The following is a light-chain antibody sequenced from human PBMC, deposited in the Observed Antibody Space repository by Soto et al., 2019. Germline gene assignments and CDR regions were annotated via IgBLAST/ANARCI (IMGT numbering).Light chain of an antibody. Sequence: QSALTQPASVSGSPGQSITISCTGTSSDVGGYNYVSWYQQHQGKAPKLMIYDVSNRPSGVSNRFSGSKSGNTASLTISGLQAEDEADYYCSSYTSSSTLAVFGGGTKLTV. CDR3: SSYTSSSTLAV. CDR1: SSDVGGYNY. V-gene: IGLV2-14*01. CDR2: DVS. J-gene: IGLJ2*01.